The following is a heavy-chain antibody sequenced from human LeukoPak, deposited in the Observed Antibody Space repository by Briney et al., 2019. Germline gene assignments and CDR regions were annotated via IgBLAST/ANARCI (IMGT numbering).Heavy chain of an antibody. CDR2: ISYDGSNK. CDR1: GFTFSSYA. Sequence: GGSLRLSCAASGFTFSSYAMHWVRQAPGKGLEWVAVISYDGSNKYYADSVKGRFTISRDNSKNTLYLQMNSLRAEDTAVYYCAKVPVSGSYTVGRPIDYWGQGTLVTVSS. V-gene: IGHV3-30-3*01. J-gene: IGHJ4*02. D-gene: IGHD1-26*01. CDR3: AKVPVSGSYTVGRPIDY.